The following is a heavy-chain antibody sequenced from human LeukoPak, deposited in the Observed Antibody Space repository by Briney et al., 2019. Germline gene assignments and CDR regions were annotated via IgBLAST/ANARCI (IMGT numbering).Heavy chain of an antibody. CDR3: ARVNGQQLAIDY. CDR2: IKPSGGST. D-gene: IGHD6-13*01. J-gene: IGHJ4*02. V-gene: IGHV1-46*01. Sequence: ASVKVSCKASGYTFSSYGISWVRQAPGQGLEWMGIIKPSGGSTSYAQKFQGRVTMTRDTSTSTVYMEVSSLRSEDTAVYYCARVNGQQLAIDYWGQGTLVTVSS. CDR1: GYTFSSYG.